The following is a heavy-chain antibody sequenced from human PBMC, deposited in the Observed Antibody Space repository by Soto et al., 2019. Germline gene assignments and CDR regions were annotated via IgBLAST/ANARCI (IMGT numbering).Heavy chain of an antibody. J-gene: IGHJ4*02. CDR3: ERPTYYYDSSGPPAY. D-gene: IGHD3-22*01. CDR2: ISSSSSTI. Sequence: EVQLVESGGGLVQPGGSLRLSCAASGFTFSTYSMNWLRQAPGKGLEWVSYISSSSSTIFYTDSVKGRFTVSRDNAKNSLYLQMNSLRAEDTAVYYCERPTYYYDSSGPPAYWGQGTLVTVSS. V-gene: IGHV3-48*01. CDR1: GFTFSTYS.